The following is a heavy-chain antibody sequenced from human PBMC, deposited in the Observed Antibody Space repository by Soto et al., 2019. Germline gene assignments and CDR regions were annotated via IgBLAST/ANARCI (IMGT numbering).Heavy chain of an antibody. Sequence: PSETLSLTCTVSGGSISSYYWSWIRQPPGKGLEWIGYIYYSGSTNYNPSLKSRVTISVDTSKNQFSLKLSSVTAADTAVYYCATGEAVDGYYYGMDVWGQGTTVTVSS. CDR3: ATGEAVDGYYYGMDV. CDR1: GGSISSYY. D-gene: IGHD6-19*01. V-gene: IGHV4-59*01. CDR2: IYYSGST. J-gene: IGHJ6*02.